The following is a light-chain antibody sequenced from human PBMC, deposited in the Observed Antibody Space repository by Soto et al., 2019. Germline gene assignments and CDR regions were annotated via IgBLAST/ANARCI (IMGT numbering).Light chain of an antibody. CDR1: NSNIGRNT. CDR3: AAWDESPNVPV. Sequence: QSALTQPPSASGTPGQRGTISCSGSNSNIGRNTVNWYQQLPGAAPNLLIYSNNQRPSGVPDRFSGSKSGTSASLAISGLQSEDEADYYCAAWDESPNVPVFGGGTKVTVL. V-gene: IGLV1-44*01. CDR2: SNN. J-gene: IGLJ3*02.